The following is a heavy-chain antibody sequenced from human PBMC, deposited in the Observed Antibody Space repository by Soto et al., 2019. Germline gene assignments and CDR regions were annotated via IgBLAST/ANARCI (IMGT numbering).Heavy chain of an antibody. Sequence: GGSLRLSCAASGFTFSSYAMSWVRQAPGKGLEWVSAISGSGGSTYYADSVKGRFTISRDNSKNTLYLQMNSLRAEDTAVYYCAKDKTLSYYYDSSGYYFDYWGQGTLVTVSS. J-gene: IGHJ4*02. V-gene: IGHV3-23*01. CDR3: AKDKTLSYYYDSSGYYFDY. CDR1: GFTFSSYA. D-gene: IGHD3-22*01. CDR2: ISGSGGST.